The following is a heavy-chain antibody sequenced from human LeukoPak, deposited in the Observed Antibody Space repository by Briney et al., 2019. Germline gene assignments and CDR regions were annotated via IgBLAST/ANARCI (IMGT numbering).Heavy chain of an antibody. CDR1: GYSISNGYY. CDR2: VYHGGNT. D-gene: IGHD3-16*01. Sequence: SETLSLTCTVSGYSISNGYYWGWIRQPPGKGLEFIGSVYHGGNTYYKASLKSRVTISLDTSKNQFSLRLSSVTAADTAVYYCARDGIMTTLDYWGQGTLVTVSS. J-gene: IGHJ4*02. CDR3: ARDGIMTTLDY. V-gene: IGHV4-38-2*02.